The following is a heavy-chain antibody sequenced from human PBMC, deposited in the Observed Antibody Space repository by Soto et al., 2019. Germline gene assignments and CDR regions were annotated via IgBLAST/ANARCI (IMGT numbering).Heavy chain of an antibody. CDR1: GLNFNSYC. V-gene: IGHV3-74*01. CDR2: IDGDEDSTT. J-gene: IGHJ4*02. Sequence: EVQLVESGGGLVQPGVSLRLSCAASGLNFNSYCMQWVRHAPGKGLEWVSRIDGDEDSTTNYADSVKGRFTISRDNVKNTLYLEMNSLIAEDTAVYYCVRDSHGDYWGQGTLVTVSS. CDR3: VRDSHGDY.